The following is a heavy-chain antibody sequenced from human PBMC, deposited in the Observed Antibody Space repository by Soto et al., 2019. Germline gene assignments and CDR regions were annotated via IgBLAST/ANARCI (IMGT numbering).Heavy chain of an antibody. CDR3: ARGSSSSARWFDP. CDR2: INHSGST. Sequence: QVQLQQWGAGLLKPSETLSLTCAVYGGSFSGYYWSWIRQPPGKGLEWIGEINHSGSTNYNPSLKSRVTISVDTSKNQFSLKLSSVTAADTAVNYCARGSSSSARWFDPWGQGTLVAVSS. V-gene: IGHV4-34*01. D-gene: IGHD6-6*01. CDR1: GGSFSGYY. J-gene: IGHJ5*02.